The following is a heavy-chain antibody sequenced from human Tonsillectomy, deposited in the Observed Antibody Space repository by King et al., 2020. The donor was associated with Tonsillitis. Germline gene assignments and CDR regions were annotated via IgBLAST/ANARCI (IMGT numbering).Heavy chain of an antibody. CDR1: GFTFSSYG. V-gene: IGHV3-30*18. J-gene: IGHJ4*02. CDR2: ISYDGSNK. CDR3: AKEEVGFDY. Sequence: VQLVESGGGLVQPGRSLRLSCAASGFTFSSYGMHWVRQAPGKGLEWVAGISYDGSNKYYPDSVKGRFTISRDNSKNTLYLQMNSLRAEDTAVYYCAKEEVGFDYWGQGTLVTVSS.